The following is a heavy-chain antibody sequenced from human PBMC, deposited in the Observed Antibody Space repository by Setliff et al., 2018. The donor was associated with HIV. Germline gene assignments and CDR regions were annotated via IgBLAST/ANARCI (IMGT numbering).Heavy chain of an antibody. D-gene: IGHD1-7*01. CDR3: AKDRTGTGTTLHV. Sequence: GGPVKVSCKASGYTFTDYYIHWVRQAPGQGLEWMGRINPKSGGTNYVQKFQGRVTMTRDTSTNTAYLELSRLRSDDTAVYYCAKDRTGTGTTLHVWGKGTTVTVSS. V-gene: IGHV1-2*06. J-gene: IGHJ6*04. CDR2: INPKSGGT. CDR1: GYTFTDYY.